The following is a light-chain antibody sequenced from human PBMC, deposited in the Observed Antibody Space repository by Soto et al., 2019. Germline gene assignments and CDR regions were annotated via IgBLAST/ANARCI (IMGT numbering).Light chain of an antibody. V-gene: IGKV3-20*01. J-gene: IGKJ4*01. CDR2: GAS. CDR3: QQYGSSPLT. CDR1: QSVSSNY. Sequence: EIELTQSPGTLSLSPGERASLSCRASQSVSSNYFAWYQKKPTPAPRLLIYGASTRGTGIPDMFSGSGSGTDFILTISRLEPEYLAVYHCQQYGSSPLTFGGGTKVEIK.